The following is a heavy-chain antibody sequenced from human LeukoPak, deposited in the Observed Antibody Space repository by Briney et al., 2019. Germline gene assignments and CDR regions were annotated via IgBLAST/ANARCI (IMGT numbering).Heavy chain of an antibody. CDR1: GFTFSSYW. Sequence: GGSLRLSCAASGFTFSSYWMNWVRQAPGKGLVWVSRIASDGSSTTYADSVKGRFSISRDNAKNTLYLQMNSLRAEDTAVYYCARDKPPHGYDYWGQGTLVTVSS. CDR2: IASDGSST. J-gene: IGHJ4*02. CDR3: ARDKPPHGYDY. D-gene: IGHD5-18*01. V-gene: IGHV3-74*01.